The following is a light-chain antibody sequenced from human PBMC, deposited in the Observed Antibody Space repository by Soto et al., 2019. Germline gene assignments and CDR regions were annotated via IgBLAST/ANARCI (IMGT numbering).Light chain of an antibody. Sequence: DILLTQSPSTLSDSVGDRVTISCRASQSINKWLAWYQHKPGKAPNLLIYEVSTLHSGVPSRFSGSGSGTEFTLTISSLRPEDFATYYCQHYSGDRATFGQGTRLEIK. V-gene: IGKV1-5*03. J-gene: IGKJ5*01. CDR1: QSINKW. CDR3: QHYSGDRAT. CDR2: EVS.